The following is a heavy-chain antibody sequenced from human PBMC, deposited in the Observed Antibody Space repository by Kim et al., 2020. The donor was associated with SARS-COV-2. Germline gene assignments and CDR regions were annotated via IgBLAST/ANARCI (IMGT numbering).Heavy chain of an antibody. CDR2: INSDESTT. CDR1: GFTFSVHW. CDR3: ANFGSGRPI. Sequence: GGSLRLSCAGSGFTFSVHWMHWFRQAPGKGLVWVSCINSDESTTTYAGSVKGRFTISRDNAKNTLYLQMNSLRAEDTAVYYCANFGSGRPIWGQGTLVTVSP. V-gene: IGHV3-74*03. J-gene: IGHJ4*02. D-gene: IGHD3-10*01.